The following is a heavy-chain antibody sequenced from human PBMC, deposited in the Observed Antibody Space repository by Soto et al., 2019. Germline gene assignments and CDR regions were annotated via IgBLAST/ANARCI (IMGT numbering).Heavy chain of an antibody. CDR3: ATVLRGVVNWFDP. CDR1: GDTLTNFG. CDR2: IATYNSNR. J-gene: IGHJ5*02. V-gene: IGHV1-18*01. D-gene: IGHD3-10*01. Sequence: HLVQSGPEVKKPGASITVDGQTSGDTLTNFGLSWVRQAPGQGVECMGWIATYNSNRNYAPKFQGRLTLATDTSTSTAYMELRSLRYDDTAVYYCATVLRGVVNWFDPRCQGTLGSVSS.